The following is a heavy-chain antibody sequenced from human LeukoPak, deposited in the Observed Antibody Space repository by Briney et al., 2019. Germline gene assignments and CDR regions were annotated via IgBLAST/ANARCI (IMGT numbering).Heavy chain of an antibody. CDR2: IKWNGGST. D-gene: IGHD1-26*01. CDR1: GFTFNDYG. V-gene: IGHV3-20*04. Sequence: PGGSLRLSCAASGFTFNDYGMSWVRQTPGKGLEWVSGIKWNGGSTGYADSVKGRFTISRDNAKNPLYLQMNSLRTEDTALYYCAKDIGRFYMDVWGKGTTVTVSS. CDR3: AKDIGRFYMDV. J-gene: IGHJ6*03.